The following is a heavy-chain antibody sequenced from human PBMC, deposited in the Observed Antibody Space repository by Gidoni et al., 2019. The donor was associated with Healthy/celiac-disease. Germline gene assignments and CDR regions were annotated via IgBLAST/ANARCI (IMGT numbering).Heavy chain of an antibody. CDR3: AKDIEAVAGPNDAFDI. V-gene: IGHV3-9*01. Sequence: EVQLVESGGGSVQPASSLRLTWSASGFTFDYYALQWVLHAPGKGREWFSGISWNSGSIGYADSVKGRFTISRDNAKNSLYLQMNSLRAEDTALYYCAKDIEAVAGPNDAFDIWGQGTMVTVSS. D-gene: IGHD6-19*01. J-gene: IGHJ3*02. CDR2: ISWNSGSI. CDR1: GFTFDYYA.